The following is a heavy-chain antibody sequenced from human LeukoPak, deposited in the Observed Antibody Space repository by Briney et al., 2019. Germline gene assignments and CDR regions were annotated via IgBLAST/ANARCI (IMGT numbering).Heavy chain of an antibody. CDR2: ISYDGSNK. D-gene: IGHD3-3*02. V-gene: IGHV3-30-3*01. CDR3: AVLGY. CDR1: GFTFSSYA. Sequence: GGSLRPSCAASGFTFSSYAMHGVRQAPGKGLEWVAVISYDGSNKYYADSVKGRFTISRDNSKNTLYLQMNSLRAEDTAVYYCAVLGYWGQGTLVTVSS. J-gene: IGHJ4*02.